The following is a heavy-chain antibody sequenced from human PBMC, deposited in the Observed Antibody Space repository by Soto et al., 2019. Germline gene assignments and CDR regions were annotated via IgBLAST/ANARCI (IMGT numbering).Heavy chain of an antibody. CDR3: ARGRYLEWVLSGWFEA. CDR1: GYGFAAYY. CDR2: INPQSGDT. Sequence: QVKLVQTGAEVKKPGASVKVSCKASGYGFAAYYMHWVRQAPGQGLEWMGWINPQSGDTKYALKFQGRVTMTRDKVTTTAHMELSRLTSDDTAVYYCARGRYLEWVLSGWFEAWGQGTLVTVSS. J-gene: IGHJ5*01. V-gene: IGHV1-2*02. D-gene: IGHD3-3*01.